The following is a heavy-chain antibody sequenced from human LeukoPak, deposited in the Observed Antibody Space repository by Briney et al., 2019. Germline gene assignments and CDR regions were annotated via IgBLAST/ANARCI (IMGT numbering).Heavy chain of an antibody. CDR2: IYYSGST. CDR1: GGSISSYY. Sequence: SETLSLTCTVSGGSISSYYWSWIRQPSRKGLEWIGYIYYSGSTNYNPSLKSRVTISVDKSKNQFSLKLTSVTAADTGVYYCARHNGRAFDIWGQGTMVTVSS. V-gene: IGHV4-59*08. J-gene: IGHJ3*02. CDR3: ARHNGRAFDI.